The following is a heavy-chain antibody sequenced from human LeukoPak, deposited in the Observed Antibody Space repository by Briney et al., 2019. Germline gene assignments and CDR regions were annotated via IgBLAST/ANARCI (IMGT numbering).Heavy chain of an antibody. CDR3: AREFYDSSGKNAFDI. V-gene: IGHV3-74*01. Sequence: GALRLSCAASGFTFSSYDMTWVRQAPGRGLEWVSRINSDGSSTSYADSVKGRFTISRDNAKNTLYLQMNSLRAEDTAVYYCAREFYDSSGKNAFDIWGQGTMVTVSS. J-gene: IGHJ3*02. CDR2: INSDGSST. CDR1: GFTFSSYD. D-gene: IGHD3-22*01.